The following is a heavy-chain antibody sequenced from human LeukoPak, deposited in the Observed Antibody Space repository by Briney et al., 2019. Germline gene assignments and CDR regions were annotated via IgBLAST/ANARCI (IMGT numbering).Heavy chain of an antibody. Sequence: TGGSLRLSCAASGFTFSSFEMNWVRQAPGKGLEWVSYISSRGSTVYYADSVQGRFTISRDNLKNSLSLQMNSLRAEDTAVYYRARESNNHYPGKDVWGQGTTVTVSS. CDR3: ARESNNHYPGKDV. J-gene: IGHJ6*02. V-gene: IGHV3-48*03. CDR2: ISSRGSTV. CDR1: GFTFSSFE. D-gene: IGHD1/OR15-1a*01.